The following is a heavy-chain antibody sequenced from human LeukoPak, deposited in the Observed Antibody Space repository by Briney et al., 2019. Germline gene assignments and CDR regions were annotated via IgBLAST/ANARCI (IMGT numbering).Heavy chain of an antibody. Sequence: ASVKVSCKTSGYTFTRYGITWVRQAPGQGLEWMGWISTYNGDTKYAQNLQGRVTMTRDTSTNTAYMELRSLRSDDTDVYYCARDPSNSSGRYIFFDFWGQGTLVAVSS. J-gene: IGHJ4*02. V-gene: IGHV1-18*01. CDR1: GYTFTRYG. CDR3: ARDPSNSSGRYIFFDF. CDR2: ISTYNGDT. D-gene: IGHD6-13*01.